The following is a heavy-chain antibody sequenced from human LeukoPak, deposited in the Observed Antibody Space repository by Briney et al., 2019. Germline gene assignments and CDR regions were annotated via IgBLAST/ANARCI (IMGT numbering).Heavy chain of an antibody. Sequence: SETLSLTCAVYGGSFSGYYWSWIRQPPGKGLEWIGEINHSGSTNYSPSLKSRVTISVDTSKNQFSLKLSSVTAADTAVYYCARAHRTSNYDFWSGYYTPYFDYWGQGTLVTVSS. V-gene: IGHV4-34*01. D-gene: IGHD3-3*01. CDR2: INHSGST. CDR3: ARAHRTSNYDFWSGYYTPYFDY. CDR1: GGSFSGYY. J-gene: IGHJ4*02.